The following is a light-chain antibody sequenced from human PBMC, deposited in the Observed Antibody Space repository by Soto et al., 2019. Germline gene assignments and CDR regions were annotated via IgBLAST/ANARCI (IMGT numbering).Light chain of an antibody. V-gene: IGLV2-14*01. J-gene: IGLJ1*01. CDR1: SSDVGGYNY. Sequence: QSELPQPASVSGSPGQSITISCTGTSSDVGGYNYVSWYQQHPGKAPKLMIYDVSNRPSGVSNRFSGSKSGNTASLTISGLQAEDEADYYCSSYTSSSTYVFGTGTKVTVL. CDR2: DVS. CDR3: SSYTSSSTYV.